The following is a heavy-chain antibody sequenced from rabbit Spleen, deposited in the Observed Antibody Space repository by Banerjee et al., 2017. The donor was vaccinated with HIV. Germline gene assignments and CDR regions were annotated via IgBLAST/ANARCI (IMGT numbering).Heavy chain of an antibody. D-gene: IGHD4-1*01. CDR3: VREVAAKFGL. Sequence: QERLVESGGGLVQPEGSLTLTCKASGFDFSSNAMCWVRQAPGKRPEWIACIYTGSSGNTYYASWAKGRFTIARSTSLDTVTLQMTSLTAADTATYFCVREVAAKFGLWGQGTLVTVS. CDR2: IYTGSSGNT. J-gene: IGHJ4*01. V-gene: IGHV1S47*01. CDR1: GFDFSSNA.